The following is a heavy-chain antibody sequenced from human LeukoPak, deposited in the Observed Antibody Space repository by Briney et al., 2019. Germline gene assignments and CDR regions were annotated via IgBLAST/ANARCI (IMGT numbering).Heavy chain of an antibody. Sequence: SETLSLTCAVSGYSISSGHYWGWIRQPPGKGLEWIGEINHSGSTNYNPSLKSRVTISVDTSKNQFSLKLSSVTAADTAVYYCARAGYWGLTVDYWGQGTLVTVSS. CDR2: INHSGST. CDR3: ARAGYWGLTVDY. CDR1: GYSISSGHY. V-gene: IGHV4-38-2*01. D-gene: IGHD7-27*01. J-gene: IGHJ4*02.